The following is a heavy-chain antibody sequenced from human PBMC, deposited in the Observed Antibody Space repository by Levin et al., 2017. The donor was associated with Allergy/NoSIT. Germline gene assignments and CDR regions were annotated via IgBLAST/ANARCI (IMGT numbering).Heavy chain of an antibody. CDR2: INDSGST. V-gene: IGHV4-34*01. CDR1: GGSFSGYF. CDR3: ERGTFQRGLGYYYYYMDV. J-gene: IGHJ6*03. Sequence: PSETLSLTCAVYGGSFSGYFWTWVRQPPGKGLEWIGEINDSGSTNYNPSLKSRVTTSVDTSKNQFWLKLSSVTAADTAVYYCERGTFQRGLGYYYYYMDVWDKGTAVAVSS. D-gene: IGHD3-16*01.